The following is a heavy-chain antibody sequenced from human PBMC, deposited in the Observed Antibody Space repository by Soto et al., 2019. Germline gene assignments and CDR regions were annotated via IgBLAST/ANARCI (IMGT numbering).Heavy chain of an antibody. D-gene: IGHD3-16*01. CDR2: IYWHDDK. V-gene: IGHV2-5*01. CDR1: WCSLSTTGVG. CDR3: AHRGGATVGLYYFDY. J-gene: IGHJ4*02. Sequence: XGPTLVNPRQTLTLTCTLYWCSLSTTGVGVSCIRQPPGNALDWLALIYWHDDKRYSPSLKSRLTITKDTSKNQVVLTMTKMDPVDTATYYCAHRGGATVGLYYFDYWGQGALVTVSS.